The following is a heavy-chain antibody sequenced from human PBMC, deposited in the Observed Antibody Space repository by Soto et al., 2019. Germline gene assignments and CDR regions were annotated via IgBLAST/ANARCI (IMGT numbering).Heavy chain of an antibody. CDR3: ARPASGGSRDAFDI. D-gene: IGHD2-15*01. Sequence: GESLKISCKGSGYKFTSFWLNWVRQIPGKGLEWVGRIDPTDSFTNYSPPFERLVTISVDKSISTAYLQWSTLQASDTAIYYCARPASGGSRDAFDIWGQGTTVTVSS. J-gene: IGHJ3*02. V-gene: IGHV5-10-1*01. CDR2: IDPTDSFT. CDR1: GYKFTSFW.